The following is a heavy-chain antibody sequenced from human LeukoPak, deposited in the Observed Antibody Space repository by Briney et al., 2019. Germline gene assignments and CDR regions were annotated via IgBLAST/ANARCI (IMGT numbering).Heavy chain of an antibody. CDR3: ARGRRAAARHMDV. J-gene: IGHJ6*03. V-gene: IGHV4-39*07. D-gene: IGHD5-18*01. CDR1: GGSISSYY. CDR2: IYYSGST. Sequence: SETLSLTCTVSGGSISSYYWGWIRQPPGKGLEWIGSIYYSGSTYYNPSLKSRVTISVDTSKNQFSLKLSSVTAADTAVYYCARGRRAAARHMDVWGKGTTVTVSS.